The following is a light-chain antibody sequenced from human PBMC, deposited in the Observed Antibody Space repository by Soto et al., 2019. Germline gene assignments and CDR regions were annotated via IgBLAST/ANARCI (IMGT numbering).Light chain of an antibody. Sequence: EIVLTQSPGTLSLSPGDRATLSCRASQRVSSIFLSWYQQKPGQTPSLLIYGAASRATGTPDRVRGSGSGTDVTLTISSLEPEDSAVYYCQQYGSASPWTFGQGTKVDIK. CDR2: GAA. CDR1: QRVSSIF. V-gene: IGKV3-20*01. CDR3: QQYGSASPWT. J-gene: IGKJ1*01.